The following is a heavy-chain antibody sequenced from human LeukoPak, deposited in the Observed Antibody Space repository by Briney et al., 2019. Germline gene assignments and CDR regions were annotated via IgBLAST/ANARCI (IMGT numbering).Heavy chain of an antibody. CDR3: ARHLAIDYYDSSGSNDAFDI. D-gene: IGHD3-22*01. CDR1: GYSFTSYW. Sequence: GECLKISCKGSGYSFTSYWIGWVRQMPGKGLEWMGIIYPGDSDTRYSPSFQGQVTISADKSISTAYLQWSSLKASDTAMYYCARHLAIDYYDSSGSNDAFDIWGQGTMVTVSS. V-gene: IGHV5-51*01. J-gene: IGHJ3*02. CDR2: IYPGDSDT.